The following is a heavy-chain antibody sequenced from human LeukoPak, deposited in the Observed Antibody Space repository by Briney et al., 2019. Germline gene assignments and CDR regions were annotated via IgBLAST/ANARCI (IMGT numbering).Heavy chain of an antibody. J-gene: IGHJ5*02. CDR1: GYTFNSSG. CDR2: ISGYNGNT. CDR3: ARDERLDVAARGMGWLDP. Sequence: ASVKVFCKASGYTFNSSGISWVRQAPGQGLEWMGWISGYNGNTNYAQKFKGRVTMTTDTSTSTAYMELRSLRSDDTAVYYCARDERLDVAARGMGWLDPWGQGTLVTVSS. D-gene: IGHD6-13*01. V-gene: IGHV1-18*01.